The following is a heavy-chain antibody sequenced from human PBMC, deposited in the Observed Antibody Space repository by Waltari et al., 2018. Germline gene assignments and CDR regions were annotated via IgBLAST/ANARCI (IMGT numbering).Heavy chain of an antibody. CDR2: INACNGNT. Sequence: QVQLVQSGAEVKKPGASVKVSCKASGYTFTSYAMHWVRQAPGQRLEWMGWINACNGNTKYSQKFQGRVTITRDTSASTAYMELSSLRSEDTAVYYCVREASFTIFGVVKDWFDPWGQGTLVTVSS. CDR1: GYTFTSYA. CDR3: VREASFTIFGVVKDWFDP. J-gene: IGHJ5*02. D-gene: IGHD3-3*01. V-gene: IGHV1-3*01.